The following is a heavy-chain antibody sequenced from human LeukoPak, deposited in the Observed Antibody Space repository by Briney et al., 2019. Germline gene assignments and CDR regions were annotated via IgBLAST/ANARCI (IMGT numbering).Heavy chain of an antibody. Sequence: GGSLRLSCAASGFTFSSYWMCWVREAPGKGLEWVANIKQDGSEKYYVDSVKGRFTISRDNAKNSLYLQMNSLRAEDTAVYYCARGRTVPYYFDYWGQGTLVTVSS. V-gene: IGHV3-7*01. CDR2: IKQDGSEK. CDR1: GFTFSSYW. CDR3: ARGRTVPYYFDY. D-gene: IGHD1/OR15-1a*01. J-gene: IGHJ4*02.